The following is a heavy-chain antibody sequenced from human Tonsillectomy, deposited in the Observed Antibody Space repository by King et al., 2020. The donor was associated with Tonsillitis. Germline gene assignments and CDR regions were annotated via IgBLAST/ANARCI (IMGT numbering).Heavy chain of an antibody. Sequence: VQLVESGGGLVQPGGSLRLSCAASGFTFSSYWMSWVRQAPGKGLEWVANIKQDGSEKYYVDSVKGRFTISRDNAKNSLYLQMNSLRAEDTAVYYCARDIFITDHYPIYFDYWGQGTLVTVSS. CDR1: GFTFSSYW. J-gene: IGHJ4*02. CDR3: ARDIFITDHYPIYFDY. CDR2: IKQDGSEK. V-gene: IGHV3-7*01. D-gene: IGHD3-16*01.